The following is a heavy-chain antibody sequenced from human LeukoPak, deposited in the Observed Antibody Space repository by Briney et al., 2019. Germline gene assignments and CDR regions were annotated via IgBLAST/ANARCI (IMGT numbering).Heavy chain of an antibody. J-gene: IGHJ4*02. V-gene: IGHV1-8*01. CDR3: ARVAGNCGGDCYRLVY. CDR2: MNPNSGNT. Sequence: ASVKVSCKASGYTFTTYDIKWVRQATGQGLEWMAWMNPNSGNTGYAQKFQGRVTMTRNTSISTAYMELSSLRSEDTAVYYCARVAGNCGGDCYRLVYWGQGTLVTVAS. D-gene: IGHD2-21*01. CDR1: GYTFTTYD.